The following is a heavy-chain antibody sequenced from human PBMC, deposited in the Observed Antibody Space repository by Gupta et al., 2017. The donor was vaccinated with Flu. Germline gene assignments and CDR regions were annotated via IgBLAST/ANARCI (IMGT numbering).Heavy chain of an antibody. J-gene: IGHJ5*01. V-gene: IGHV4-61*07. CDR3: ARLRRHSGSYYWFDS. D-gene: IGHD1-26*01. Sequence: WGWLRQPPGQTLEWIGYVFDSGDTHYNPSLSSRVIISADTSRNQFSLNLTSVTTADTAIYYCARLRRHSGSYYWFDSWGQGTLVTVSS. CDR2: VFDSGDT.